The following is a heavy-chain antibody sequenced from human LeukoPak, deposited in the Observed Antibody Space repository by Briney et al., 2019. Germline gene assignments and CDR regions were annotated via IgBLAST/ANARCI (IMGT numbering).Heavy chain of an antibody. J-gene: IGHJ3*02. CDR1: GGSISSYY. V-gene: IGHV4-4*07. CDR2: LYVNGSP. D-gene: IGHD2-2*01. Sequence: SETLSLTCTVSGGSISSYYWSWIRQSAAKGLEYIGRLYVNGSPNSNPSLKSRVTMSLDTSKNQFSLKMTSVTAADSAIYFCARMPVPIHDAFDIWGQGTAVMVSS. CDR3: ARMPVPIHDAFDI.